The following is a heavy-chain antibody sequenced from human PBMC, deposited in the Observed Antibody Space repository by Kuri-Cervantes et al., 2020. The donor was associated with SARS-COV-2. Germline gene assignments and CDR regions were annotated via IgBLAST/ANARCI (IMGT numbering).Heavy chain of an antibody. CDR3: ARRAKHWYFDL. J-gene: IGHJ2*01. CDR2: IYTSGST. CDR1: GGSISSGSYY. D-gene: IGHD4/OR15-4a*01. Sequence: LRLSCTVSGGSISSGSYYWIWIRQPAGKGLKWIGRIYTSGSTNYNPSLKSRVTISVDTSKNQFSLKLSSVTAADTAVYYCARRAKHWYFDLWGRGTLVTVSS. V-gene: IGHV4-61*02.